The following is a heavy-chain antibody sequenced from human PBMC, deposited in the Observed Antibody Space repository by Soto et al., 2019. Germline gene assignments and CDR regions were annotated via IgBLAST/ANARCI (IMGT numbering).Heavy chain of an antibody. V-gene: IGHV1-69*19. CDR2: ISPMFGAA. J-gene: IGHJ4*02. D-gene: IGHD3-10*01. CDR1: GGTFNTYA. Sequence: QVQLVQSGAEMKKPGSSVKVSCQSSGGTFNTYAMNWVRQAPGQGPEWMGDISPMFGAANYAPKFQGRVTITADESTGTSYMQLSSLTSEDTALYFCAWAVQVHTPAFVYWGQGTLVTVSS. CDR3: AWAVQVHTPAFVY.